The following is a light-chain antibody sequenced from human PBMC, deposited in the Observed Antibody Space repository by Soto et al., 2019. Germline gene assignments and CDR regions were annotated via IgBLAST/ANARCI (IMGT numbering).Light chain of an antibody. CDR3: SSYTCSSTLV. CDR2: EVS. J-gene: IGLJ2*01. V-gene: IGLV2-14*01. Sequence: QSALTQPASVSGSPGQSITISCTGTSSDVGGYNYVSWYQQHPGKAPKLMISEVSNRPSGFSNRFSGSKSGNTASLTISGLQAEDEADYYGSSYTCSSTLVFGGGTKLTVL. CDR1: SSDVGGYNY.